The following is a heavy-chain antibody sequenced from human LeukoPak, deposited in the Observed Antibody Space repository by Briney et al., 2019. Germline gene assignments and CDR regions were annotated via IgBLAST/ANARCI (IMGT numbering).Heavy chain of an antibody. J-gene: IGHJ4*02. Sequence: GGSLRLSCAASGFTFSRNWMHCVRHAPGKGRMWVSRINSDGHTTSYADSVKGRFTISKDNAKNTLYLQMTSLRAEDTAVYFCARDRGSTEFDYWGQGTLVTVSS. V-gene: IGHV3-74*01. CDR3: ARDRGSTEFDY. CDR1: GFTFSRNW. D-gene: IGHD1-26*01. CDR2: INSDGHTT.